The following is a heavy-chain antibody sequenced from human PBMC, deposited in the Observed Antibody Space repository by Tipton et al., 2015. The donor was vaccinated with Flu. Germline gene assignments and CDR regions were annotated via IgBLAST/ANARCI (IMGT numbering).Heavy chain of an antibody. CDR1: GFTFDDYA. J-gene: IGHJ4*02. Sequence: SLRLSCAASGFTFDDYAMHWVRQAPGKGLEWVSGISWNSGSIGYADSVKGRFTISRDNAKNSLYLQMNSLRAEDTALYYCAKDMGAIAAAGTSSDYWGQGTLVTVSS. CDR2: ISWNSGSI. CDR3: AKDMGAIAAAGTSSDY. V-gene: IGHV3-9*01. D-gene: IGHD6-13*01.